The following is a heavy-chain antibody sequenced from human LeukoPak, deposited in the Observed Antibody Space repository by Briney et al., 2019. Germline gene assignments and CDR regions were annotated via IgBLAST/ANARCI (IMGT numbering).Heavy chain of an antibody. J-gene: IGHJ6*02. Sequence: GGSLRLSCAASGFTFSSYWMHWVRQAPGKGLVWVSRINSDGSSTSYADSVKGRFTISRDNAKNTLYLQMNSLRAEDTAVYYCARPVVISPYYYYGMDVWGQGTTVTVSS. CDR2: INSDGSST. V-gene: IGHV3-74*01. CDR3: ARPVVISPYYYYGMDV. D-gene: IGHD3-22*01. CDR1: GFTFSSYW.